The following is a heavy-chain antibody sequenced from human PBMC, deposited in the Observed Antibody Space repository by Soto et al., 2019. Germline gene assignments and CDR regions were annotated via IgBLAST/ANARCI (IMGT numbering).Heavy chain of an antibody. V-gene: IGHV1-69*02. CDR3: AASYGSGYRAVDY. D-gene: IGHD3-10*01. CDR2: INPIVSMS. Sequence: QVQLVQSGTEVKKPGSSVKVSCKASGDTFSFYTINWVRQAPGLWLEWVGRINPIVSMSNYAQKFQGRVSMTADKSTSTAYMELRSLRSADTAMYFCAASYGSGYRAVDYWGQGALVSVSS. CDR1: GDTFSFYT. J-gene: IGHJ4*02.